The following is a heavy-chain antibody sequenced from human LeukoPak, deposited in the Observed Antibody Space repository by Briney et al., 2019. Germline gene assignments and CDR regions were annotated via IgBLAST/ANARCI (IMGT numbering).Heavy chain of an antibody. D-gene: IGHD3-16*02. Sequence: PGRSLRLSCAASGFTFSSYAMSWVRQAPGKGLEWVSAISGSGGSTYYADSVKGRFTISRDNSKNTLYLQMNSLRAEDTAVYYCAKDPRRSGGVIVTFDYWGQGTLVTVSS. V-gene: IGHV3-23*01. J-gene: IGHJ4*02. CDR1: GFTFSSYA. CDR2: ISGSGGST. CDR3: AKDPRRSGGVIVTFDY.